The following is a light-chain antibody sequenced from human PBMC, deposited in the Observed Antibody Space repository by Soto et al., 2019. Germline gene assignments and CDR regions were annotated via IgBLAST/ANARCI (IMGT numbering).Light chain of an antibody. CDR1: HSIGSW. CDR3: QQAYSFTIT. Sequence: DIQMTQSPSTLSASVGDRVTMTCRASHSIGSWVAWYQQNPGRTPELLIHGASRLQSGVPARFSGSGAGTDCTRSINSLQPEDVETYDCQQAYSFTITFGQGTRLENK. V-gene: IGKV1-12*01. CDR2: GAS. J-gene: IGKJ5*01.